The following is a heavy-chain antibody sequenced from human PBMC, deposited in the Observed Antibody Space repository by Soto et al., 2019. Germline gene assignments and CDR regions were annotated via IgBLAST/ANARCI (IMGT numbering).Heavy chain of an antibody. V-gene: IGHV3-23*01. J-gene: IGHJ4*02. CDR1: GFTFSNYV. Sequence: EVQLLESGGDLVQPGGSLRLSCAASGFTFSNYVMRWVRQAPGKGLEWVSAITGSGGDTYYADSVKGRFTITRDNSKNTLYLQMNRLRAEDTAFYYCAKGSALSRPYYFDYWGQGTLVPVSS. CDR2: ITGSGGDT. CDR3: AKGSALSRPYYFDY. D-gene: IGHD6-6*01.